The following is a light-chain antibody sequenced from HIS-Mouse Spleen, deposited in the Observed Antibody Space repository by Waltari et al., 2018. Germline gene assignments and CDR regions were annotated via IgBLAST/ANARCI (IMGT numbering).Light chain of an antibody. CDR3: YSTDSSGNHRV. CDR2: EDS. CDR1: SSPTKY. J-gene: IGLJ2*01. Sequence: SHELTQPPSVSVSPGQTARIPCPGVSSPTKYAFWYQQKSGQSPVLVIYEDSKRPSGIPERFSGSSSGTMATLTISGAQVEDEADYYCYSTDSSGNHRVFGGGTKLTVL. V-gene: IGLV3-10*01.